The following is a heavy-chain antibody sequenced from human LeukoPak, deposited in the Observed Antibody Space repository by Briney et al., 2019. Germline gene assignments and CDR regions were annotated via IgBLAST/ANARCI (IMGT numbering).Heavy chain of an antibody. CDR1: GFTFSSYA. Sequence: GGSLRLSCAASGFTFSSYAMHWVRQAPGKGLEWVAVISYDGSNKYYADSVKGRLTISRDNSKNTLYLQMNSLRAEDTAVYYCARFPGYSSSWSFDYWGQGTLVTVSS. V-gene: IGHV3-30-3*01. CDR2: ISYDGSNK. D-gene: IGHD6-13*01. CDR3: ARFPGYSSSWSFDY. J-gene: IGHJ4*02.